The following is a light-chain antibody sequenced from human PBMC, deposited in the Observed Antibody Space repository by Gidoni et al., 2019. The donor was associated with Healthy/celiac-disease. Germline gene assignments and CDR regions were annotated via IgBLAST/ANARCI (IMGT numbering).Light chain of an antibody. CDR3: QSYDSSLSGWV. Sequence: QSVLTPPPPVSPAPGQRVTISCTGSSPNIGAGYDVHWYQQLPGTAPKLLIYGNSNRPSGVPDRFSGSKSGTSASLAITGLQAEDEADYYCQSYDSSLSGWVFGGGTKLTVL. V-gene: IGLV1-40*01. CDR1: SPNIGAGYD. J-gene: IGLJ3*02. CDR2: GNS.